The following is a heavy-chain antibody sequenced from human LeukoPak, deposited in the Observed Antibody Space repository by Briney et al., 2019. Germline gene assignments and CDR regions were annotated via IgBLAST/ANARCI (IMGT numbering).Heavy chain of an antibody. J-gene: IGHJ4*02. CDR3: ASSRIAARAIDY. CDR2: MYNSGGT. CDR1: GGSISSYH. V-gene: IGHV4-4*07. D-gene: IGHD6-25*01. Sequence: SETLSLTCSVSGGSISSYHWSWIRQAAGKGLEWIGRMYNSGGTTYDSSLQSRVSMSADTSKNQLSLKVTSVTAADTATYYCASSRIAARAIDYWGQGILVTVSS.